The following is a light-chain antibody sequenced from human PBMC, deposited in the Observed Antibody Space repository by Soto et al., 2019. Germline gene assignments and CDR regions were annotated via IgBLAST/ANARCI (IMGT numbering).Light chain of an antibody. J-gene: IGKJ4*01. Sequence: DLQMTQSPSSLSASIGDRVTITCQASQDIINYLNWYQQKPGKAPKLVIYDTSNLETGVPSRFSGGGSGTDFTLTINGLQSEDIATYYCQQYEKLPLTFGGGTKVEIK. V-gene: IGKV1-33*01. CDR2: DTS. CDR1: QDIINY. CDR3: QQYEKLPLT.